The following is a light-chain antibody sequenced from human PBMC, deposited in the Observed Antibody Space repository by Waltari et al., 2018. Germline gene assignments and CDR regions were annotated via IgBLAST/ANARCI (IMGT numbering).Light chain of an antibody. CDR2: LSS. V-gene: IGKV2-28*01. CDR3: MQSQQLIT. CDR1: ESLLQSNGYNY. Sequence: DIVLTQSPLSLSVTPGEPASISCRSSESLLQSNGYNYLDWFLQRPGQSPQVLIYLSSYRASGVPDRFNGSGSGTDFTLEISSVQPGDVGLYFCMQSQQLITFGQGTRLEIE. J-gene: IGKJ5*01.